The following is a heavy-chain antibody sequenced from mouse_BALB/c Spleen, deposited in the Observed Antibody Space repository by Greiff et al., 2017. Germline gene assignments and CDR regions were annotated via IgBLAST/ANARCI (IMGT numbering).Heavy chain of an antibody. J-gene: IGHJ3*01. CDR3: ARSSRYDGAWFAY. CDR2: ISYSGST. V-gene: IGHV3-8*02. D-gene: IGHD2-14*01. CDR1: GDSITSGY. Sequence: EVQRVESGPSLVKPSQTLSLTCSVTGDSITSGYWNWIRKFPGNKLEYMGYISYSGSTYYNPSLKSRISITRDTSKNQYYLQLNSVTTEDTATYYCARSSRYDGAWFAYWGQGTLVTVSA.